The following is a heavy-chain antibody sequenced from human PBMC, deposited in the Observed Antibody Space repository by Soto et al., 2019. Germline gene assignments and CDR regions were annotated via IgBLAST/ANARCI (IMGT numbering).Heavy chain of an antibody. CDR2: IYSGGST. CDR1: GFTVSSNY. D-gene: IGHD4-4*01. J-gene: IGHJ6*02. Sequence: EVQLVESGGGLVQPGGSLRLSCAASGFTVSSNYMSWVRQAPGKGLEWVSVIYSGGSTYYADSVKGRFTISRDNSKNTLYLQMNSLRAEDTAVYYCARDLLALQSYYYYGMDVWGQGTTVTVSS. V-gene: IGHV3-66*01. CDR3: ARDLLALQSYYYYGMDV.